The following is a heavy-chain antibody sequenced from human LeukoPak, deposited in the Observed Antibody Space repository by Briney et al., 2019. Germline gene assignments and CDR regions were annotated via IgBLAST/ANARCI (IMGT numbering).Heavy chain of an antibody. V-gene: IGHV3-48*01. Sequence: GGSLRLSCAASGFTFSSYSMNWVRQAPGKGLEWVSYISSSSSTIFYTDSVKGRFTISRDNAKNSLYLQMNSLSAEDTAVYYCARDSVYAFDSGGQGTLVTVSS. J-gene: IGHJ5*01. CDR3: ARDSVYAFDS. CDR1: GFTFSSYS. CDR2: ISSSSSTI. D-gene: IGHD2-8*01.